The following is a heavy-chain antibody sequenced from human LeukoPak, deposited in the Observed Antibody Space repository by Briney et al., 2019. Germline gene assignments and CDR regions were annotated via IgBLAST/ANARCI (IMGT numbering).Heavy chain of an antibody. D-gene: IGHD3-9*01. V-gene: IGHV4-4*07. Sequence: SETLSLTCTVSGGSISSYYWSWIRQPAGKGLEWIGRIYTSGTTNYNPSLKSRVTISVGTSKSQFSLKLSSVTAADTAVYYCAREVSDYDILTGWIDYWGQGTLVSVSS. J-gene: IGHJ4*02. CDR1: GGSISSYY. CDR3: AREVSDYDILTGWIDY. CDR2: IYTSGTT.